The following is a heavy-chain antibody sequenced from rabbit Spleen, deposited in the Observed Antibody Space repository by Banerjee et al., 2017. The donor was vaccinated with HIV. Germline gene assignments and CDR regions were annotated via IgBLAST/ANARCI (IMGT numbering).Heavy chain of an antibody. V-gene: IGHV1S45*01. CDR3: ARDTGSSFSSYGMDL. CDR2: IVPGSSGTT. CDR1: GFSFSSNW. Sequence: LEESGGGLVKPGGTLTLTCTVSGFSFSSNWICWVRQAPGKGLEWIACIVPGSSGTTYYASWAKGRFTISSTPSTTVTLQMTSLTAADTATYFCARDTGSSFSSYGMDLWGPGTLVTVS. J-gene: IGHJ6*01. D-gene: IGHD8-1*01.